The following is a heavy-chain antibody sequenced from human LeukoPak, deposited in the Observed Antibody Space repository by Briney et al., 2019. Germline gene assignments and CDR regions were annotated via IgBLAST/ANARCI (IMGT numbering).Heavy chain of an antibody. J-gene: IGHJ4*02. CDR3: ARWSFGELGPFGY. CDR2: IYYSGST. V-gene: IGHV4-59*08. D-gene: IGHD3-10*01. CDR1: GGSISSYY. Sequence: SETLSLTRTVSGGSISSYYWSWIRQPPGKGLEWIGYIYYSGSTNYNPSLKSRVTISIDTSKNQFSLRLNSVTAADTAVYYCARWSFGELGPFGYWGQGTLVTVSS.